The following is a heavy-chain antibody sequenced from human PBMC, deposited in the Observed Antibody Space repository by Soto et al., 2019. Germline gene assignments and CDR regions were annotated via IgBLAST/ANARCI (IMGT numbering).Heavy chain of an antibody. V-gene: IGHV3-30-3*01. D-gene: IGHD6-13*01. Sequence: LRLSCAASGFTFSSYAMHWVRQAPGKGLEWVAVISYDGSNKYYADSVKGRFTISRGNSKNTLYLQMNSLRAEDTAVYYCARIDGIAGPFDYWGQGTLVTVSS. CDR3: ARIDGIAGPFDY. CDR2: ISYDGSNK. CDR1: GFTFSSYA. J-gene: IGHJ4*02.